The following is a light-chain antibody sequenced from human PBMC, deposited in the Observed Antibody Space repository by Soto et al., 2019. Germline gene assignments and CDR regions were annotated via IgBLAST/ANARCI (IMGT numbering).Light chain of an antibody. V-gene: IGLV1-47*02. J-gene: IGLJ2*01. CDR2: SDN. CDR1: SSNIGRDF. Sequence: QSVLTQPPSASGTPGQRVTISCSGSSSNIGRDFVYWYQQVPGTAPKPLIYSDNQRYSGVPDRFSGSKSGTSASLTISGLRSEDEADYYCAAWDDSLSALFGGGTKLTVL. CDR3: AAWDDSLSAL.